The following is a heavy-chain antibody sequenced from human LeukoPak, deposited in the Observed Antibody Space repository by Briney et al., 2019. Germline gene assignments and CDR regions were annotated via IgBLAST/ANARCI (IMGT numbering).Heavy chain of an antibody. Sequence: ASVKVSCKATSRISWVRQAPGQGLEWMGWIGTYGGDTYYAQKFQGRITVTTDTSTSTVYMELRNLRSDDTAVYYCARDLWNFSPDSGYNRDFDSWGQGTLVTVSS. CDR2: IGTYGGDT. D-gene: IGHD3-22*01. J-gene: IGHJ5*01. CDR1: TSR. V-gene: IGHV1-18*01. CDR3: ARDLWNFSPDSGYNRDFDS.